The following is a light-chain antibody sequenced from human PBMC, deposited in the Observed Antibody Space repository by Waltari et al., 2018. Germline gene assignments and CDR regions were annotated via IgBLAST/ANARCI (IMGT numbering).Light chain of an antibody. Sequence: QLVLTQSPSASASLGVSVKLTCTLSSGHSSYAIAWHQQQAEKGPRYLMKVNSDGSHSKGDGIPDRFSGSSSGAERYLTISSLQSDDEADYYCQTWDTGIRVFGGGTKLTVV. CDR1: SGHSSYA. CDR3: QTWDTGIRV. CDR2: VNSDGSH. V-gene: IGLV4-69*01. J-gene: IGLJ3*02.